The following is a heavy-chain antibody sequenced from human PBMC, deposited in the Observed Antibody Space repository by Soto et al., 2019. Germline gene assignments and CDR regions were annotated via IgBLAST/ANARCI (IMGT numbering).Heavy chain of an antibody. Sequence: PSETLSLTCAVYGGTFSADYWTWIRQPPGKGLEWIGEINYRGSTNYNPSLKSRVTISVDTSKAQVSLKLSSATAADTAVYYCARVSYYYDDSGNYVRKGIDYWGQGTQVTVSS. CDR2: INYRGST. D-gene: IGHD3-22*01. V-gene: IGHV4-34*01. CDR1: GGTFSADY. J-gene: IGHJ4*02. CDR3: ARVSYYYDDSGNYVRKGIDY.